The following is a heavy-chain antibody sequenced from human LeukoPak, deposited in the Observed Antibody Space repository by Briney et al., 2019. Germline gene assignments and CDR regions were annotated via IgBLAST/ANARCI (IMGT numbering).Heavy chain of an antibody. CDR2: IYHSGST. J-gene: IGHJ4*02. Sequence: SETLSLTCTVSGYSISSGYYWGWIRQPPGKGLEWIGSIYHSGSTYYNPSLKSRVTISVDTSKNQFSLKLSSVTAADTAVYYCASPYSSGWYGEPNDYWGQGTLVTVSS. CDR3: ASPYSSGWYGEPNDY. CDR1: GYSISSGYY. V-gene: IGHV4-38-2*02. D-gene: IGHD6-19*01.